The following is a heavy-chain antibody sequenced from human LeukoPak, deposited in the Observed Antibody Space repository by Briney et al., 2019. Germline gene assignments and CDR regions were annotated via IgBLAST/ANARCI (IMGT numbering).Heavy chain of an antibody. V-gene: IGHV4-34*01. J-gene: IGHJ4*02. CDR2: INHSGST. CDR1: GGSFSGYY. CDR3: ASSRRVPGVSIGYFDS. Sequence: SETLSLTCAVYGGSFSGYYWSWIRQPPGKGLEWIGEINHSGSTNYNPSLKSRVTISVDTPKNQFPLKLSSLTAADTALYYCASSRRVPGVSIGYFDSWGQGTLVTVSS. D-gene: IGHD3-10*01.